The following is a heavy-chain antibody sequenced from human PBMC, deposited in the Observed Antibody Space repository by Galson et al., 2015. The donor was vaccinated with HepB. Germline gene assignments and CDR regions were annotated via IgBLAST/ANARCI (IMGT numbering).Heavy chain of an antibody. V-gene: IGHV3-30*18. CDR2: ISYDGSNK. J-gene: IGHJ4*02. CDR1: GFTFSSYA. Sequence: SLRLSCAASGFTFSSYAMHWVRQAPGKGLEWVAVISYDGSNKYYADSVKGRFTISRDNSKNTLYLQMNSLRAEDTAVYYCAKDGGDYEDWGQGTLVTVSS. CDR3: AKDGGDYED. D-gene: IGHD2-21*02.